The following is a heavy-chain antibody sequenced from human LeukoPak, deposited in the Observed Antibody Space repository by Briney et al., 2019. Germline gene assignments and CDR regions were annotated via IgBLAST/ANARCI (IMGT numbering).Heavy chain of an antibody. D-gene: IGHD1-7*01. Sequence: SQTLSLTCAVSGGSISSGGYSWSWIRQPPGKGLEWIGYIYHSGSTYYNPSLKSRVTISADRSKNQFSLKLSSVTAADTALYYCARDRITGTTVGAFDIWGQGAMVTVSS. CDR2: IYHSGST. V-gene: IGHV4-30-2*01. CDR1: GGSISSGGYS. J-gene: IGHJ3*02. CDR3: ARDRITGTTVGAFDI.